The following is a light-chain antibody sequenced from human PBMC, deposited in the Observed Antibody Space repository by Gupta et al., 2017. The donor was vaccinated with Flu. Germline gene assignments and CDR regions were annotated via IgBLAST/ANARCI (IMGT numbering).Light chain of an antibody. CDR1: SSDVGSYNL. V-gene: IGLV2-23*01. Sequence: QSALTQPASVSGSPGQSITISCTGTSSDVGSYNLVSWYQQPPGKAPKLIIYEGSKRPAGVANRFAGSTYATTAFLTIAGLQAEDDADYYCCSYAGTSFGGGTKPTVL. J-gene: IGLJ2*01. CDR3: CSYAGTS. CDR2: EGS.